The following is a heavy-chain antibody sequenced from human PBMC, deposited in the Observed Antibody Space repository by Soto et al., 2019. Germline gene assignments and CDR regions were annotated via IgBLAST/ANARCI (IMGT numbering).Heavy chain of an antibody. J-gene: IGHJ5*02. V-gene: IGHV3-30-3*01. Sequence: QVQLVESGGGVVQPGRSLRLSCAASGFTFSSYAMHWVRQAPGKGLEWVAVISYDGSNKYYADSVKGRFTISRDNSKNTLYLQRNCLRAEGTAVYYCARDRLAVVVAATHWFDPWGQGTLVTVSS. D-gene: IGHD2-15*01. CDR1: GFTFSSYA. CDR2: ISYDGSNK. CDR3: ARDRLAVVVAATHWFDP.